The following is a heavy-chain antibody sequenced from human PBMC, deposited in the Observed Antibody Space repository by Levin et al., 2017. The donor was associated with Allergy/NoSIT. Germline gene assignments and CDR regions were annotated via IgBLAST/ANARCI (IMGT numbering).Heavy chain of an antibody. V-gene: IGHV3-7*01. CDR3: AREHLYDFWSGYYTGLYYYYGMDV. D-gene: IGHD3-3*01. CDR1: GFTFSSYW. CDR2: IKQDGSEK. Sequence: PGGSLRLSCAASGFTFSSYWMSWVRQAPGKGLEWVANIKQDGSEKYYVDSVKGRFTISRDNAKNSLYLQMNSLRAEDTAVYYCAREHLYDFWSGYYTGLYYYYGMDVWGQGTTVTVSS. J-gene: IGHJ6*02.